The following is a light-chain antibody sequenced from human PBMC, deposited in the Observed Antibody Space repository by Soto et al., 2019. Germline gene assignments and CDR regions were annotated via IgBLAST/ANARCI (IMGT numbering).Light chain of an antibody. CDR1: QSVSSY. J-gene: IGKJ1*01. CDR2: DAS. V-gene: IGKV3-11*01. CDR3: RQRSHWPLT. Sequence: EIVLTQSPATLSLSPGEGATLSCRASQSVSSYLAWYQQKPGQAPRLLIYDASNRATGIPARFSGSGSGTDFTLIISSLEPEDFAVYYCRQRSHWPLTFGLGTKVEV.